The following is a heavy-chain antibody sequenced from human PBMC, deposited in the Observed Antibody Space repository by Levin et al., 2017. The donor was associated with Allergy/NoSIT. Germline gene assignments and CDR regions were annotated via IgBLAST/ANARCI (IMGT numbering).Heavy chain of an antibody. CDR2: IYTSGST. CDR1: GGSISSYY. J-gene: IGHJ3*02. D-gene: IGHD3-3*01. Sequence: PSETLSLTCTVSGGSISSYYWSWIRQPAGKGLEWIGRIYTSGSTNYNPSLKSRVTMSVDTSKNQFSLKLSSGTAADTAVYYCARDSRAIFGVVMSGGAFEIWGQGTMVTVSS. V-gene: IGHV4-4*07. CDR3: ARDSRAIFGVVMSGGAFEI.